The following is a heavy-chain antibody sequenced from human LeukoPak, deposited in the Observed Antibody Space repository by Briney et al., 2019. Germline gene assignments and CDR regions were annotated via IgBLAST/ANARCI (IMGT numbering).Heavy chain of an antibody. CDR1: GFSFSSYW. CDR2: IKEDGSEK. Sequence: PGGSLRLSCAASGFSFSSYWMSWVRQAPGKGLEWVANIKEDGSEKYYVDSLRGRFTISRDNAKSSLYLQMNSLRVEDTAVYYCVRDGMGVIKAFDIWGQGTMVTVSS. V-gene: IGHV3-7*05. CDR3: VRDGMGVIKAFDI. J-gene: IGHJ3*02. D-gene: IGHD3-10*01.